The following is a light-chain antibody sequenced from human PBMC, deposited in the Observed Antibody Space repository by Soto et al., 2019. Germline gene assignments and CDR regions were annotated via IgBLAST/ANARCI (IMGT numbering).Light chain of an antibody. V-gene: IGLV2-14*01. J-gene: IGLJ1*01. CDR2: DVT. Sequence: QSALTQPASVSGSPGQSITISCTGTSSDVGGYIYVSWYQQHPGKAPKLMIYDVTSRPSGVSYRFSGSKSGNTASLTISGLQAEDEADYYCSPYTTSSSYVFGTGTKLTVL. CDR1: SSDVGGYIY. CDR3: SPYTTSSSYV.